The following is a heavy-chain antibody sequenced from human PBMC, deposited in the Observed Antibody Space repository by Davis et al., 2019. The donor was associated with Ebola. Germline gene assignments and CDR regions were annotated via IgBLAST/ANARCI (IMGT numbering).Heavy chain of an antibody. Sequence: PSETLPLTCSVSGASVSSTNWHWVRQSPGRGLEWIANIDHSGNTYYNPSLMSRVSSSIDTSKNEVSLHLRSVTAADPAVYYCARRPVLSGMGQDRWLDPWGQGVLVTVSP. V-gene: IGHV4-59*08. CDR3: ARRPVLSGMGQDRWLDP. J-gene: IGHJ5*02. CDR2: IDHSGNT. D-gene: IGHD2/OR15-2a*01. CDR1: GASVSSTN.